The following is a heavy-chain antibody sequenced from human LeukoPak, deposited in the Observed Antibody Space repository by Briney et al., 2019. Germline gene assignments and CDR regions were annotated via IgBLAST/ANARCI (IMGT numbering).Heavy chain of an antibody. CDR2: FDPEDGET. D-gene: IGHD3-22*01. Sequence: ASVKVSCKVSGYTLTELSMHWVRQAPGKGLEWMGGFDPEDGETIYAQKFQGRVTMTEDTSTDTAYMELSSLRSEDTAVYYCARGGYYYDSSGYSGSFDYWGQGTLVTVSS. CDR1: GYTLTELS. J-gene: IGHJ4*02. CDR3: ARGGYYYDSSGYSGSFDY. V-gene: IGHV1-24*01.